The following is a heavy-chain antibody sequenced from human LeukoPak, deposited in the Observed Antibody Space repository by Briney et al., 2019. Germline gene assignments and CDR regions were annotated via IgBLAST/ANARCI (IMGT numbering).Heavy chain of an antibody. CDR2: IYYGGST. CDR1: GGSISSSSYY. CDR3: ARGGQIIATAGFNWFDP. Sequence: SETLSLTCTVSGGSISSSSYYWGWIRQPPGKGLEWIGSIYYGGSTYYNPSLKSRVTISVDTSKNQFSLKLSSVTAADTAVYYCARGGQIIATAGFNWFDPWGQGTLGTVSS. J-gene: IGHJ5*02. D-gene: IGHD6-13*01. V-gene: IGHV4-39*07.